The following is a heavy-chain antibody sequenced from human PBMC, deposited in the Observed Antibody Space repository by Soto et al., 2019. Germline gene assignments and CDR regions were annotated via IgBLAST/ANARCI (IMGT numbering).Heavy chain of an antibody. CDR1: GGTFRIYA. V-gene: IGHV1-69*13. CDR3: AHERENFQLLRRFDY. CDR2: IIPLLNST. Sequence: ASVKVSCKASGGTFRIYAINWVRQAPGQGLEWMGGIIPLLNSTNYAQKFQGRVAITADESTSTAYMELSSLKSEDTAVYYCAHERENFQLLRRFDYCGRVTVVTV. D-gene: IGHD1-26*01. J-gene: IGHJ4*02.